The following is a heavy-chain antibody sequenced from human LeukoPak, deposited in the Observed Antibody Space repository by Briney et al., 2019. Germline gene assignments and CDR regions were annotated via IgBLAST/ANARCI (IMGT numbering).Heavy chain of an antibody. D-gene: IGHD1-7*01. V-gene: IGHV1-69*13. CDR2: IIPIFGTA. CDR1: GYAFTAYY. Sequence: ASVKVSRKASGYAFTAYYMHWVRQAPGQGLEWMGGIIPIFGTANYAQKFQGRVTITADESTSTAYMELSSLRSEDTAVYYCARGVLTGTTLSGYYYYMDVWGKGTTVTVSS. J-gene: IGHJ6*03. CDR3: ARGVLTGTTLSGYYYYMDV.